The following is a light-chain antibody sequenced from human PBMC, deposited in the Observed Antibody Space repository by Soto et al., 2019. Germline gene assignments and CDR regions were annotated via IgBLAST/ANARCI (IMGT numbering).Light chain of an antibody. CDR1: QSVSRK. CDR2: DAS. J-gene: IGKJ2*01. Sequence: EIVMTQSPATLSVSAGESANLSCRASQSVSRKLAWYQQKPGQAPRLLSYDASTRATGIPARFSGRGSGTEFTLTISSLQSEDFSVYYCQQYNNWPPVYTFGQGTKLDLK. V-gene: IGKV3D-15*01. CDR3: QQYNNWPPVYT.